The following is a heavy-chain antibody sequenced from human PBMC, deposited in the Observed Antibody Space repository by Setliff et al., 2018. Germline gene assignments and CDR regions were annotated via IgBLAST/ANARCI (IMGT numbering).Heavy chain of an antibody. V-gene: IGHV4-4*07. J-gene: IGHJ6*03. CDR1: GGSISSYY. Sequence: PSETLSLTCTVSGGSISSYYWSWIRQPAGKGLEWIGHIYIGGSANYNPSLKSRVTMSIDTSKTQFSLKLNSVTAADMAVYCCAREQWLDPPGYYYMDVWAKGTTVTVSS. D-gene: IGHD6-19*01. CDR2: IYIGGSA. CDR3: AREQWLDPPGYYYMDV.